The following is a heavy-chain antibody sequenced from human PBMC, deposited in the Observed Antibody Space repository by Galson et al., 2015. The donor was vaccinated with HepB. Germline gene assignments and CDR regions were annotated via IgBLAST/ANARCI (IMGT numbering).Heavy chain of an antibody. V-gene: IGHV1-46*01. CDR1: GYTFTSYY. Sequence: SVKVSCKASGYTFTSYYMHWVRQAPGQGLEWMGIINPSGGSTSYAQKFQGRVTMTRDTSTSTVYMELSSLRSEDTAVYYCARAGAGGGVVTGLDYWGQGTLVTVSS. CDR2: INPSGGST. D-gene: IGHD3-3*01. J-gene: IGHJ4*02. CDR3: ARAGAGGGVVTGLDY.